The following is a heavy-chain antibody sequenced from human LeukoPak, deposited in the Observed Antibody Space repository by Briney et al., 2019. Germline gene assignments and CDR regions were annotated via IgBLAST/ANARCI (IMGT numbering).Heavy chain of an antibody. D-gene: IGHD3-10*01. V-gene: IGHV4-39*07. CDR2: IYYSGST. CDR3: ARSQFYGSGSYQGRWFDP. Sequence: NPSETLSLTCSVSGDSISTSSYYWGWIRQPPGKGLEWIGNIYYSGSTYYNPSLKSRVNISVDTSKNQFSLKLTSVTAADTAVYYCARSQFYGSGSYQGRWFDPWGQGTLVTVSS. J-gene: IGHJ5*02. CDR1: GDSISTSSYY.